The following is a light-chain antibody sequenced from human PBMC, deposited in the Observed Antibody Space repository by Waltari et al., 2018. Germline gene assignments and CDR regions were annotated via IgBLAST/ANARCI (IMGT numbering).Light chain of an antibody. V-gene: IGKV3-15*01. J-gene: IGKJ5*01. CDR1: QRVSSN. CDR2: DAS. Sequence: EIVMTQSPATLSVAPGETATLSCRASQRVSSNVAWYQKKPGQAPRLLIYDASTRATSIPAKFRSSGSGTEFTLTISSLLSEDFAVYYCQQYNRWPPFTFGHGTRLEIK. CDR3: QQYNRWPPFT.